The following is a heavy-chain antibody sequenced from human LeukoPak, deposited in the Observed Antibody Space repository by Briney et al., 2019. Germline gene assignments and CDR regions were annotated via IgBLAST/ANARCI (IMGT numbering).Heavy chain of an antibody. J-gene: IGHJ6*03. D-gene: IGHD3-10*01. V-gene: IGHV4-34*01. CDR3: ARGGPMVRGVIHYYYYYMDV. CDR2: INHSGST. Sequence: SETLSLTCAVYGGSFSGYYWSWIRQPPGKGLEWIGEINHSGSTNYNPSLKSRVTISVDTSKNQFSLKLSSVTAADTAVYYCARGGPMVRGVIHYYYYYMDVWGKGTTVTISS. CDR1: GGSFSGYY.